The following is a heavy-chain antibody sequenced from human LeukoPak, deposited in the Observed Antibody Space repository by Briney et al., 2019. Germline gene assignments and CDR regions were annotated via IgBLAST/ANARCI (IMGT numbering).Heavy chain of an antibody. CDR3: AKEDCSSTSCSTFIDY. CDR2: ISGSGGST. Sequence: GGSLRLSCAASGFTFSSYAMSWVRQAPGKGLEWVSAISGSGGSTYYADSVKGRFTISRDNSKNTLYLQMNSLRAEDTAAYYCAKEDCSSTSCSTFIDYWGQGTLVTVSS. J-gene: IGHJ4*02. V-gene: IGHV3-23*01. D-gene: IGHD2-2*01. CDR1: GFTFSSYA.